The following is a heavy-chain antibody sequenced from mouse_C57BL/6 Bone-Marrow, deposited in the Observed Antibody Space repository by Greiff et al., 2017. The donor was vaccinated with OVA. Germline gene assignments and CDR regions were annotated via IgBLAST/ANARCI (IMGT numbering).Heavy chain of an antibody. V-gene: IGHV1-26*01. CDR1: GYTFTDYY. J-gene: IGHJ4*01. CDR2: INPNNGGT. CDR3: ASDWDYYAMDY. Sequence: EVQLQQSGPELVKPGASVKISCKASGYTFTDYYMNWVKQSHGQSLEWIGDINPNNGGTSYNQKFKGKATLTVDKSSSTAYMERRSLTSEDSAVYYCASDWDYYAMDYWGQGTSVTVSS. D-gene: IGHD4-1*01.